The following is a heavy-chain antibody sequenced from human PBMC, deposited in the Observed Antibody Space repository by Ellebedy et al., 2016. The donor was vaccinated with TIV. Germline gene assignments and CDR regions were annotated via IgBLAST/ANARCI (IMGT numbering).Heavy chain of an antibody. Sequence: ASVKVSCKASGYTFTSYGIIWVRQSPGHSLEWMGWISAYNGNTNYAQKLQGRVTMTTDTSTSTAYIELRSLRSDDTAGYYCARAAVESRSDYWGQGTLVTVSS. V-gene: IGHV1-18*01. CDR2: ISAYNGNT. CDR1: GYTFTSYG. CDR3: ARAAVESRSDY. D-gene: IGHD3-3*01. J-gene: IGHJ4*02.